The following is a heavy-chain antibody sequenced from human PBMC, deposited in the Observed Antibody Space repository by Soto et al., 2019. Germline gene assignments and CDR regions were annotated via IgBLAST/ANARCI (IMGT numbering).Heavy chain of an antibody. V-gene: IGHV3-74*01. CDR3: AREYYELLTAYYNDH. CDR1: GFPFSSYW. D-gene: IGHD3-9*01. CDR2: ISGDGTTI. Sequence: EVQLVESGGDSVQPGGSLRLSCAASGFPFSSYWMHWVRHTPGKGLEWVSRISGDGTTIYCADSVTGRFTVSRDNAKNTLSLKMSGRGDEDTAVYYCAREYYELLTAYYNDHWGQGTLVSVSS. J-gene: IGHJ4*02.